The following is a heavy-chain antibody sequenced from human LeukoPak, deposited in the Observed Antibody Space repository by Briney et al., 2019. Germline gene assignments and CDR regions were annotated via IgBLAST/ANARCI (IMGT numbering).Heavy chain of an antibody. CDR3: VKDRDSGYDSLDY. Sequence: GGSLRLSCSASGITFSSYAMHWVRQAPGKGLEYVSAISTNGRSTYYAGSVKGRFTISRDNSKNTLYLQMSSLRAEDTAVYYCVKDRDSGYDSLDYWGQGTLVTVSS. CDR1: GITFSSYA. D-gene: IGHD5-12*01. J-gene: IGHJ4*02. V-gene: IGHV3-64D*06. CDR2: ISTNGRST.